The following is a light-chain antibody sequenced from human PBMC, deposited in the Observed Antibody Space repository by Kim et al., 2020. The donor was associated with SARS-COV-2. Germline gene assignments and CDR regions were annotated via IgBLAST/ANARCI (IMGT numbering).Light chain of an antibody. CDR2: DNN. J-gene: IGLJ2*01. Sequence: QSVLTQPPSVSGAPGQRVTISCTGSNSNIGAGFDVHWYQQLPGTAPKLLISDNNNRPSGVPDRFSSSKSGTSVSLAITGLQAEDEADYYCQSYDISLSGFIIFGAETQLTVL. CDR3: QSYDISLSGFII. CDR1: NSNIGAGFD. V-gene: IGLV1-40*01.